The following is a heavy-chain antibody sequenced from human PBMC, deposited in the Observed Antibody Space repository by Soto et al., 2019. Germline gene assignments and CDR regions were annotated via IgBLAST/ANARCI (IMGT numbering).Heavy chain of an antibody. CDR3: TGETRPAYYLSTGPGNWFAP. V-gene: IGHV1-69*13. Sequence: GASVKVSCKASGGTFSSYAISWVRQAPGQGLEWMGGIIPIFGTANYAQKFQGRVTITADESTSTAYMELSSLRSEDTAVYYCTGETRPAYYLSTGPGNWFAPWAQGTRFTVSP. CDR1: GGTFSSYA. CDR2: IIPIFGTA. D-gene: IGHD2-8*02. J-gene: IGHJ5*02.